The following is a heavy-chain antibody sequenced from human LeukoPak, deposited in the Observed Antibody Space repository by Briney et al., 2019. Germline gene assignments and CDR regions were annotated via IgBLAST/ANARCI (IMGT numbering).Heavy chain of an antibody. J-gene: IGHJ5*02. CDR2: IIPNFGTP. D-gene: IGHD1-14*01. Sequence: KVSCKASGGTFSSYTISWVRQAPGQGLEWMGGIIPNFGTPNYAQKFQGRVTITADKSTSTAYMELSSLRSEDTAVYYCARVLITSANWFDPWGQGTLVTVSS. CDR3: ARVLITSANWFDP. V-gene: IGHV1-69*06. CDR1: GGTFSSYT.